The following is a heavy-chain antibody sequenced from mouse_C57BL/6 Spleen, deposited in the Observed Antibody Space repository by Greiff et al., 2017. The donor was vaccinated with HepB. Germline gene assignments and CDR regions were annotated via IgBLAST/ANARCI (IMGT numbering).Heavy chain of an antibody. D-gene: IGHD2-3*01. J-gene: IGHJ1*03. CDR3: ARLDGYGYFDV. CDR2: INPSTGGT. Sequence: VQLQQSGPELVKPGASVKITCKASGYSFTGYYMHWVKQSSEKSLEWIGEINPSTGGTSYNQKFKGKATLTVDKSSSTAYMQLKSLTSEDSAVYYCARLDGYGYFDVWGTGTTVTVSS. V-gene: IGHV1-43*01. CDR1: GYSFTGYY.